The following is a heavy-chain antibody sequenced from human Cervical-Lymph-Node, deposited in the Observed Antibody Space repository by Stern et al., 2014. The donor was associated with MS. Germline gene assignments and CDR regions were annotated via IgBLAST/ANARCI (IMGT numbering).Heavy chain of an antibody. CDR3: AREQWREGFAS. CDR2: INLKSGGT. Sequence: QVQLVQSGPEVKTPGAPVNVSCATSGFTFTGYYLHWVRQAPGQGLEWMGWINLKSGGTNYAQKFHDRVTITRDTSTRTASLYLAGLNSDDTAIYYCAREQWREGFASWGQGTLVTGSA. J-gene: IGHJ4*02. CDR1: GFTFTGYY. V-gene: IGHV1-2*02. D-gene: IGHD6-19*01.